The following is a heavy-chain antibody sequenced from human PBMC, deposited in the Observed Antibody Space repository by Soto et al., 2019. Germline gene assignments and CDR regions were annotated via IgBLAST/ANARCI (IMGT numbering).Heavy chain of an antibody. V-gene: IGHV1-18*04. Sequence: GASVKVSCKASVFTSSGISWVRQAPGQRLEWMGWISTHIGNTIYAQKFQGRVIMTMDTSTTTVYMELRSLRPDDTAVYLCAREGILGLFDAYDLWGQGTMVTVSS. CDR2: ISTHIGNT. CDR3: AREGILGLFDAYDL. D-gene: IGHD3-3*01. CDR1: VFTSSG. J-gene: IGHJ3*01.